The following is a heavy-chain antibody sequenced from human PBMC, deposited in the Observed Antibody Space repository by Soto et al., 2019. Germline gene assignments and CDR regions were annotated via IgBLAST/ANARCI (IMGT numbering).Heavy chain of an antibody. CDR1: GFPFSTSA. V-gene: IGHV3-23*01. J-gene: IGHJ4*02. Sequence: EVQLLESGGGLVQPGGSLRLSCAASGFPFSTSAMNWVRQAPGKGLEWVSAISGSGGSTYYADSVKGRFTISRDNSKNTLYLQMNSLRAEDTAVYYCAKGTIPDYWGQGTLVTVSS. CDR3: AKGTIPDY. CDR2: ISGSGGST.